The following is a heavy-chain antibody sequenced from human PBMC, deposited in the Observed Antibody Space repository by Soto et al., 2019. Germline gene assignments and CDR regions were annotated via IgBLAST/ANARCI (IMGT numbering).Heavy chain of an antibody. CDR2: IYHTGST. D-gene: IGHD1-1*01. V-gene: IGHV4-31*03. Sequence: LFLTCSVSGGSISTVGHYWTWIRQPPGKGLEWIGSIYHTGSTYYSKSLRSRLTMSVDTSKSQFSLRLSSVTAADTAVYYCARATGTLRSRNCDYWGQGSLVTVSS. J-gene: IGHJ4*02. CDR1: GGSISTVGHY. CDR3: ARATGTLRSRNCDY.